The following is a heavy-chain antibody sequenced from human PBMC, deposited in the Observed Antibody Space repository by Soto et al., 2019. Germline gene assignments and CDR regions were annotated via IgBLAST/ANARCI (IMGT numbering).Heavy chain of an antibody. CDR2: ISAYNGNT. CDR1: GYTFTSYG. Sequence: VSVKVSCKASGYTFTSYGISWVRQAPGQGLEWMGWISAYNGNTNYAQKLQGRVTMTTDTSTSTAYMELRSLRSDDTAVYYCASADIVVVPAALDYWGQGTLVTVSS. J-gene: IGHJ4*02. V-gene: IGHV1-18*01. D-gene: IGHD2-2*01. CDR3: ASADIVVVPAALDY.